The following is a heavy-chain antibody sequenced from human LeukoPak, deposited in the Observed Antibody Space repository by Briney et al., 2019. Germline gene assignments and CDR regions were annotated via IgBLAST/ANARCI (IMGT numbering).Heavy chain of an antibody. J-gene: IGHJ4*02. CDR1: GYSISSGYY. CDR3: AKVWLVRDY. Sequence: ETLSLTCTVSGYSISSGYYWGWIRQPPGKGLGWVSAISGSGGSTYYADSVKGRFTISSDNSKNTLYLQMNSLRAEDTAVYYCAKVWLVRDYWGQGTLVTVSS. CDR2: ISGSGGST. V-gene: IGHV3-23*01. D-gene: IGHD6-19*01.